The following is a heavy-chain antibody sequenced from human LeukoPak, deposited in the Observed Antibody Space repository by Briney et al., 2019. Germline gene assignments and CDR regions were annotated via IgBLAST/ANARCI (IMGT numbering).Heavy chain of an antibody. CDR2: IRYDGSNK. CDR1: GFTFTRRS. J-gene: IGHJ4*02. Sequence: GGSLRLSCAASGFTFTRRSMNWVRQAPGKGLEWVAFIRYDGSNKYYADSVKGRFTISRDNSKNTLYLQMNSLRAEDTAVYYCAKDEEAMPGSWGQGTLVTVSS. D-gene: IGHD2-2*01. CDR3: AKDEEAMPGS. V-gene: IGHV3-30*02.